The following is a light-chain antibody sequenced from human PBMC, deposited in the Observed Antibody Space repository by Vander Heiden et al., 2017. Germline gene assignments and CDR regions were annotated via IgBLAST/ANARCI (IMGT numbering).Light chain of an antibody. CDR1: QSISSC. V-gene: IGKV1-5*03. CDR2: TAS. Sequence: IQITQSPSTLSASVGDRVTITCRASQSISSCLAWYQQKPGKAPKFLIYTASSLESGVPSRFSGSGSGTDFTLTISSLQPDDFATYYCQQYNSYPHTFGQGTKVEIK. J-gene: IGKJ1*01. CDR3: QQYNSYPHT.